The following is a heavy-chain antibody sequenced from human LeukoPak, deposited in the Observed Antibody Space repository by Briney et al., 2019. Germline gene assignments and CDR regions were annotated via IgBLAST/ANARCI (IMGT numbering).Heavy chain of an antibody. CDR1: GYSITSYW. D-gene: IGHD6-13*01. CDR2: IYPGDSNT. J-gene: IGHJ5*02. CDR3: ARHPIAAAGAYNRFDP. Sequence: GESLKISCQVSGYSITSYWIAWVRQMPGKGLEWMGIIYPGDSNTRYSPSFQGQVTISVDTSINTAYLQWISLKASDTAIYYCARHPIAAAGAYNRFDPWGQGTLVTVSS. V-gene: IGHV5-51*01.